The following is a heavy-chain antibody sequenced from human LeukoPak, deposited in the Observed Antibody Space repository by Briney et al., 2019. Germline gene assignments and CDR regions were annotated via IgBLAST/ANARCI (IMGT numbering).Heavy chain of an antibody. D-gene: IGHD3-22*01. CDR1: GGSFSGYY. J-gene: IGHJ1*01. CDR3: ARAGWLSPGEYFQH. V-gene: IGHV4-34*01. Sequence: PSETLSLTCAVYGGSFSGYYWSWIRQPPGKGLEWIGEINHSGSTNYNPSLKSRVTISVDTSKNQFSLKLSSVTAADTAVYYCARAGWLSPGEYFQHWGQGTLVTVSS. CDR2: INHSGST.